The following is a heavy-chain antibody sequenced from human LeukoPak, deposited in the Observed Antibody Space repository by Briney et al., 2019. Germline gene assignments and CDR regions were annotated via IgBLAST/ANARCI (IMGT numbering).Heavy chain of an antibody. CDR1: GFTFTSSA. CDR3: AADPGYDSSGYQFDY. D-gene: IGHD3-22*01. V-gene: IGHV1-58*02. CDR2: IVVGSGNT. J-gene: IGHJ4*02. Sequence: SVKVSCKASGFTFTSSAMQWVRQARGQRLEWIGWIVVGSGNTNYAQKFQERVTITRDMSTSTAYVELSSLRSEDTAVYYCAADPGYDSSGYQFDYWGQGTLVTVSS.